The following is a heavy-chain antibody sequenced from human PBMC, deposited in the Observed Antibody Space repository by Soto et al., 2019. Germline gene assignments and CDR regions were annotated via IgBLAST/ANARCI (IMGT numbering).Heavy chain of an antibody. CDR3: AREVKSVAASDAFDI. CDR2: IDYIGRA. V-gene: IGHV4-31*03. Sequence: QVQLQESGPGLVTPSQTLSLTCTVSGGSISSDNYFWSWIRQHPGKGLEWIGYIDYIGRAYYNPCLKSRVPTSVETSKNQCSPRLSSVTVADTATDYCAREVKSVAASDAFDIWGQGTVVTVSS. D-gene: IGHD2-15*01. CDR1: GGSISSDNYF. J-gene: IGHJ3*02.